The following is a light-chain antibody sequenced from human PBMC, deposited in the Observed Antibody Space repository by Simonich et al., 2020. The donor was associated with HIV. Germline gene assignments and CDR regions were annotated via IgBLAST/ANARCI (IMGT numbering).Light chain of an antibody. CDR3: QQSYNWPRT. J-gene: IGKJ1*01. CDR1: QSVSSN. V-gene: IGKV3-15*01. CDR2: GAS. Sequence: EIVMTQSPATLSVSPGERATLSCRASQSVSSNLAWYQQKPGQAPRLLISGASTRATSIPARFSGSGSGTEFTLTISSLQSEDFAVYYCQQSYNWPRTFGQGTRVEIK.